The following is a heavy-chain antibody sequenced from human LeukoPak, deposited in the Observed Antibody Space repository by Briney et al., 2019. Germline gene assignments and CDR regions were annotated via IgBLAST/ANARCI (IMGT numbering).Heavy chain of an antibody. Sequence: ASVKVSCKASGYTFTSYYMHWVRQAPGQGLEWMGIINPIGGSTIYAQKFQGRVTMTRDTSTSTVYMELRSLRSEDTAVYYCARALRMATIPGVNMNYFDYWGQGTLVTVSS. CDR3: ARALRMATIPGVNMNYFDY. D-gene: IGHD5-24*01. V-gene: IGHV1-46*01. CDR1: GYTFTSYY. J-gene: IGHJ4*02. CDR2: INPIGGST.